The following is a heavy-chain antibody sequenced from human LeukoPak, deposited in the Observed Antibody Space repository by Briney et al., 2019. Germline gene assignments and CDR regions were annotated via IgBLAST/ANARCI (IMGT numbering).Heavy chain of an antibody. D-gene: IGHD3-3*01. J-gene: IGHJ4*02. CDR3: ARGGVTIFGVVINEEYYSDY. CDR2: INHSGST. V-gene: IGHV4-34*01. Sequence: SETLSLTCAVYGGSFSGYYWSWIRQPPGKGLEWIGEINHSGSTNYNPSLKSRVTISVDTSKNQFSLKLSSVTAADTAVYYCARGGVTIFGVVINEEYYSDYWGQGTLVTVSS. CDR1: GGSFSGYY.